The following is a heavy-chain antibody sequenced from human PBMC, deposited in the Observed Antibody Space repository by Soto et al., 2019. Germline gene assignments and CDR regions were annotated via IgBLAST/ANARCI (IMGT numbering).Heavy chain of an antibody. J-gene: IGHJ5*02. V-gene: IGHV1-2*02. Sequence: QVQLVQSGAEVKKPGASVKVSCKASGYTFTGYYMHWVRQAPGQGLDWMGWINPNSGGTNYAQKFQGRVTMTRNTSISTAYMAVSRLRSDDTAVYYCARGVGDIVVVPAAKNNWFDPWGHGTLVTVSS. CDR3: ARGVGDIVVVPAAKNNWFDP. CDR2: INPNSGGT. D-gene: IGHD2-2*01. CDR1: GYTFTGYY.